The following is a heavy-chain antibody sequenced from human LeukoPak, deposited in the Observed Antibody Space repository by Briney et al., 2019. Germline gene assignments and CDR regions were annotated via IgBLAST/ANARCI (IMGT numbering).Heavy chain of an antibody. D-gene: IGHD1-26*01. V-gene: IGHV3-23*01. CDR2: SSGSGDNT. CDR3: AKMKGHPLPKYYMDV. Sequence: GGSLRLSCAASGFTLSGSAMSWVRRTPGKGLEWVSGSSGSGDNTLYADSVKGRFTISRDNSKNTLYLEMNSLRAEDTAIYYCAKMKGHPLPKYYMDVWGQGTTVTVSS. CDR1: GFTLSGSA. J-gene: IGHJ6*01.